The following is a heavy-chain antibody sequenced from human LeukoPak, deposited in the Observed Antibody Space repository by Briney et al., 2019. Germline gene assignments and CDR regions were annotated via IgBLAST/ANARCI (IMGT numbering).Heavy chain of an antibody. D-gene: IGHD6-13*01. Sequence: GGSLRLSCAASGFTFSSYWMHWVRQAPAKGLVWVSRVNTDGSSTSYADSVKGRFTVSRDNAKSTLYLQMNSLRAEDTAVYYCARGSYSSSWYSVYYWGQGTLVTVSS. CDR1: GFTFSSYW. CDR2: VNTDGSST. J-gene: IGHJ4*02. V-gene: IGHV3-74*01. CDR3: ARGSYSSSWYSVYY.